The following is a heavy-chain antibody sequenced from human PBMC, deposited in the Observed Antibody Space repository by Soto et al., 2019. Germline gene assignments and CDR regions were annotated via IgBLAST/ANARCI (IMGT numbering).Heavy chain of an antibody. Sequence: QVQLVQSGAEVQKPGSSVKVSCKASGGTFSSYTISWVRQAPGQGLEWMGRIIPILGIANYAQKFQGRVTITADKSTSTAYMELSSPRSEDTAVYYCARATGTGAFDIWGQGTMVTVSS. CDR3: ARATGTGAFDI. D-gene: IGHD1-1*01. V-gene: IGHV1-69*02. J-gene: IGHJ3*02. CDR1: GGTFSSYT. CDR2: IIPILGIA.